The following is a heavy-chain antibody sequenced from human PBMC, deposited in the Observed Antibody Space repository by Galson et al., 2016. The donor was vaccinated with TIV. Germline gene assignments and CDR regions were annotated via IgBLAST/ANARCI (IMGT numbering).Heavy chain of an antibody. D-gene: IGHD2-21*01. V-gene: IGHV3-66*02. CDR3: ARDRRHCGNECYLYYYYGMDV. CDR2: IYSGGSTT. CDR1: GFAFDEYA. J-gene: IGHJ6*02. Sequence: SLRLSCAASGFAFDEYAMHWVRQVPGKGLEWVSLIYSGGSTTYADSVKGRFTISRDNFKNTVYLQMNSLRADDTAVYYCARDRRHCGNECYLYYYYGMDVWGQGTTVTVSS.